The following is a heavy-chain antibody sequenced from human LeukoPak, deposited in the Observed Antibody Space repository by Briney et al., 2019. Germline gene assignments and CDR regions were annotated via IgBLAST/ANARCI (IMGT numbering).Heavy chain of an antibody. D-gene: IGHD3-22*01. CDR2: ISGSGGST. CDR3: AKDRVTMTVVEGYVDY. CDR1: GFTSSSYA. V-gene: IGHV3-23*01. Sequence: PGGSLRLSCAASGFTSSSYAMSWVRQAPGKGLEWVSTISGSGGSTYYADSVKGRFTISRDNSKNTLYLQMNSLRAEDTAVYYCAKDRVTMTVVEGYVDYWGQGTLVTVSS. J-gene: IGHJ4*02.